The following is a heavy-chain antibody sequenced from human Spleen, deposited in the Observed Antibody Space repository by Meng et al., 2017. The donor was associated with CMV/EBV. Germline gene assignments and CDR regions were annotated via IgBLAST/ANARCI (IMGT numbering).Heavy chain of an antibody. CDR3: AKDLTSGYDHYSYYAMDV. Sequence: GESLKISCAASGFTFITYGMHWVRQAPGKGLEWVSFIRFEGSNQYYADAVKGRFTISRDNSKNTLYLQMNNLRAEDTAVYYCAKDLTSGYDHYSYYAMDVWVQGTTVTVSS. CDR1: GFTFITYG. J-gene: IGHJ6*02. D-gene: IGHD5-12*01. V-gene: IGHV3-30*02. CDR2: IRFEGSNQ.